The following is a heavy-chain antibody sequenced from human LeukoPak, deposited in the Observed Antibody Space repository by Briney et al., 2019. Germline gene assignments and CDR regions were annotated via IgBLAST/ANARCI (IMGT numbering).Heavy chain of an antibody. CDR3: ARISGWFGNDY. CDR1: GFTFSSYW. D-gene: IGHD3-10*01. J-gene: IGHJ4*02. CDR2: IRPNGDDK. V-gene: IGHV3-7*05. Sequence: GRSLRLSCAASGFTFSSYWMSWVRQAPGKGLEWVANIRPNGDDKHYVESMKGRFTISRDNAKNSLYLQMNSLRAEDTAVYYCARISGWFGNDYWGQGTLVTVSS.